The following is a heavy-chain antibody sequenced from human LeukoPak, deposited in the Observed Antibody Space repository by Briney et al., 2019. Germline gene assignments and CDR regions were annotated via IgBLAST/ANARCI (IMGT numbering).Heavy chain of an antibody. CDR2: ISGSGGST. Sequence: GGSLRLSCAASGFTFSSYAMSWVRQAPGKGLEWVSAISGSGGSTYYADSVKGRFTISRDNSKNTLYLQMNSLRAEDTAVHYCAKEKGFDYYDSSGYYPFDYWGQGTLVTVSS. J-gene: IGHJ4*02. D-gene: IGHD3-22*01. CDR1: GFTFSSYA. V-gene: IGHV3-23*01. CDR3: AKEKGFDYYDSSGYYPFDY.